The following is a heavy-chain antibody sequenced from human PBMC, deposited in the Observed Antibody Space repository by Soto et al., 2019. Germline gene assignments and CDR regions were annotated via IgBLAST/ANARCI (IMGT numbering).Heavy chain of an antibody. D-gene: IGHD1-26*01. J-gene: IGHJ3*02. V-gene: IGHV1-69*02. CDR2: IIPILGIA. CDR3: ASARPDGSTDAFDI. Sequence: GASVKVSCKASGGTFSSYTISWVRQAPGQGLEWMGRIIPILGIANYAQKFQGRVTITADKSTSTAYMELSSLRSEDTAVYYCASARPDGSTDAFDIWGQGTMVTVSS. CDR1: GGTFSSYT.